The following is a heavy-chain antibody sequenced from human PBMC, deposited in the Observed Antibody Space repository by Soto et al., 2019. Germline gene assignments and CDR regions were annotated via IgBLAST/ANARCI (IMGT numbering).Heavy chain of an antibody. CDR3: AHSGSPGEYYDFWSGYYTFDY. Sequence: ESGPTLVNPTQTLTLTCTFSGFSLSTSGVGVGWIRQPPGKALEWLALIYWDDDKRYSPSLKSRLTITKDTSKNQVVLTMTNMDPVDTATYYCAHSGSPGEYYDFWSGYYTFDYWGQGTLVTVSS. CDR1: GFSLSTSGVG. CDR2: IYWDDDK. V-gene: IGHV2-5*02. J-gene: IGHJ4*02. D-gene: IGHD3-3*01.